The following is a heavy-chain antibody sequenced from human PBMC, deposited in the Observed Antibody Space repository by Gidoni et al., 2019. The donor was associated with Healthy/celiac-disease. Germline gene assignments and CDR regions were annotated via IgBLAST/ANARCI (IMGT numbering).Heavy chain of an antibody. CDR3: ARSGGTDGSRYMGLWGYYYGMDV. Sequence: QVQLVQSGAEVKKPGASVKVSCKASGYPFTSYYMHWVRQAPGQGLEWMGIINPSGGSTSYAQKFKGRVTMTRDTSTSTVYMELSSLRSEDTAVYYCARSGGTDGSRYMGLWGYYYGMDVWGQGTTVTVSS. V-gene: IGHV1-46*01. D-gene: IGHD2-15*01. CDR1: GYPFTSYY. CDR2: INPSGGST. J-gene: IGHJ6*02.